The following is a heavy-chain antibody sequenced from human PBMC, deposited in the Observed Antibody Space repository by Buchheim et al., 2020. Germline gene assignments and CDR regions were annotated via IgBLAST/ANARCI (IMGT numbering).Heavy chain of an antibody. J-gene: IGHJ4*02. CDR1: GFSFSTYW. D-gene: IGHD3-10*01. V-gene: IGHV3-7*03. Sequence: EVQLVESGGGLVQPGGSLRLSCAASGFSFSTYWMTWVRQAPGKGLEWVANIGQDGNQKKYVDSVKGRFTISRDNAESSLYLQMNSLGAEDTAVYYCARPSLRGEILDYWGQGAL. CDR2: IGQDGNQK. CDR3: ARPSLRGEILDY.